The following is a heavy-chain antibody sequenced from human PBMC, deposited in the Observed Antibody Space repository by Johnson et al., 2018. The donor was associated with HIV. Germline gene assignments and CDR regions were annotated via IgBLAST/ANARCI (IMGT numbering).Heavy chain of an antibody. CDR3: ARLKNGAFDI. CDR1: RFTFSSYA. D-gene: IGHD2-8*01. J-gene: IGHJ3*02. CDR2: IWYDGSNK. V-gene: IGHV3-33*08. Sequence: QVYLVESGGGVVQPGRSLRLSCAASRFTFSSYAMHWVRQAPGKGLEWVAVIWYDGSNKYYADSVKGRFTISRDNSKNTLFLQMNSLRVEDTAVYYCARLKNGAFDIWGQGTMVTVSS.